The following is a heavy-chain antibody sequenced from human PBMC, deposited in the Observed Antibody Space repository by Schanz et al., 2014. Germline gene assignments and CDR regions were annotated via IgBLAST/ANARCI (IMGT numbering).Heavy chain of an antibody. CDR3: ASGHWELRY. V-gene: IGHV3-48*01. Sequence: QLVESGGGLVQPGGSLRLSCEASGFTFSSFSMNWVRQAPGKGLEWVSYISSSSSTIYYADSVKGRFTISRDNAKKSLYLEMNSLRAEDTAVYYCASGHWELRYWGEGAVVIVSS. D-gene: IGHD1-7*01. CDR2: ISSSSSTI. J-gene: IGHJ4*02. CDR1: GFTFSSFS.